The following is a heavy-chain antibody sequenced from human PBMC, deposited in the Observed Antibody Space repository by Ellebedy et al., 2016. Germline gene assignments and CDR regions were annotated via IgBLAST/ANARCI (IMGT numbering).Heavy chain of an antibody. CDR3: ARHVPLAAPPAFDY. D-gene: IGHD6-13*01. Sequence: SETLSLXXTVSGGSISSSSYYWGWIRQPPGKGLEWIGSIYYSGSTYYNPSLKSRVTISVDTSKNQFSLKLSSVTAADTAVYYCARHVPLAAPPAFDYWGQGTLVTVSS. CDR2: IYYSGST. J-gene: IGHJ4*02. V-gene: IGHV4-39*01. CDR1: GGSISSSSYY.